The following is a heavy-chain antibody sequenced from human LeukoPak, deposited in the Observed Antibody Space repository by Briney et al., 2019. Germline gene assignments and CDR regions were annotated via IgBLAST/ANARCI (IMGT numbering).Heavy chain of an antibody. Sequence: GGSLRLSCTASGFTFSSHNMIWVRQAPGRGPEWVGRIKSNTDGGTTDYAAPVKGRFSISRDDSKNTLYLQMNSLKSEDTAVYYCTTAPQVPFDYWGQGTLVTVSS. V-gene: IGHV3-15*01. D-gene: IGHD2-2*01. CDR1: GFTFSSHN. CDR3: TTAPQVPFDY. J-gene: IGHJ4*02. CDR2: IKSNTDGGTT.